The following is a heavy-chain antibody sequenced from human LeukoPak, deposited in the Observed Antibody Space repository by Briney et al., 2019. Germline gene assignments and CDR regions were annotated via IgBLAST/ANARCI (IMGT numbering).Heavy chain of an antibody. J-gene: IGHJ4*02. V-gene: IGHV3-7*04. CDR2: IKQDESEK. CDR3: ARGSSSRNVGYFDY. D-gene: IGHD3-10*01. CDR1: RSTFSSFW. Sequence: PGGSLRLSCVASRSTFSSFWMSWVRQAPGKGLEWVANIKQDESEKYYVDSVKGRFTISRDNAKNSLYLQMDSLRAEDTAIYYCARGSSSRNVGYFDYWGQGTLVTVSS.